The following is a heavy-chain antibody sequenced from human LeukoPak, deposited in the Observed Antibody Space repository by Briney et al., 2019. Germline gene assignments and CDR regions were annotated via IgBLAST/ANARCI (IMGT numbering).Heavy chain of an antibody. Sequence: WASVTVSCNASGYTFTDYHMHWVRQAPGQGLGWMGWINPHSGGTNYEQRFQSRVTITRDTSFSTAYMEMTRLTSADTAAYYCARDRTNRWPTEDMDVWGQGTAVTVSS. D-gene: IGHD1-14*01. J-gene: IGHJ6*02. CDR3: ARDRTNRWPTEDMDV. CDR2: INPHSGGT. CDR1: GYTFTDYH. V-gene: IGHV1-2*02.